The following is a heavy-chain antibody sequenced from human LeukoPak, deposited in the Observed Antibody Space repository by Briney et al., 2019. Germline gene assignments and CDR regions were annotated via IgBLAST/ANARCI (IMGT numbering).Heavy chain of an antibody. V-gene: IGHV3-48*01. Sequence: PGGSLRLSCAASGFTFSVYSMNWVGQAPGKGLEWVAYISSSLSTIYYADCVNGRLTISRDSAENSLYLQMNSLRAENTALYYCARGGDLTYYHFMDVWGQGTTVTVSS. CDR3: ARGGDLTYYHFMDV. CDR2: ISSSLSTI. D-gene: IGHD3-10*01. CDR1: GFTFSVYS. J-gene: IGHJ6*02.